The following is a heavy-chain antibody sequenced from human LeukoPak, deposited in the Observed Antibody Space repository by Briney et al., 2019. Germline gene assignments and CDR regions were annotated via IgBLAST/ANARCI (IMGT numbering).Heavy chain of an antibody. J-gene: IGHJ6*03. V-gene: IGHV3-21*01. CDR3: AKVGSGWYDYYYYYMDV. Sequence: GGSLRLSCAASGFTFSSYSMNWVRQAPGRGLEWVSSISSSSSYIYYADSVKGRFTISRDNSKNTLYLQMNSLRAEDTAVYYCAKVGSGWYDYYYYYMDVWGKGTTVTVSS. CDR1: GFTFSSYS. CDR2: ISSSSSYI. D-gene: IGHD6-19*01.